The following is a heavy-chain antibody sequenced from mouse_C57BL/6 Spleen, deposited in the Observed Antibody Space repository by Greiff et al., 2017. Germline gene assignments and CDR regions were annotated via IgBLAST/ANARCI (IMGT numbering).Heavy chain of an antibody. Sequence: VQLQQSGAALVRPGASVKLSCTASGFNIKDDYMHWVKQRPEQGLEWIGWIDPENGDTEYASKFQGKATITADPSSNTAYLQLSSLTSEDTAVYYCTTITTVVAERFAYWGQGTLVTVSA. V-gene: IGHV14-4*01. J-gene: IGHJ3*01. CDR2: IDPENGDT. CDR1: GFNIKDDY. D-gene: IGHD1-1*01. CDR3: TTITTVVAERFAY.